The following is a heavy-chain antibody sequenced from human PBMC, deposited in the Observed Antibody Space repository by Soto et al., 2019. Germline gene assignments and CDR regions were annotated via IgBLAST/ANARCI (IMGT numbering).Heavy chain of an antibody. V-gene: IGHV3-23*01. CDR1: GFTFSIYT. J-gene: IGHJ4*02. D-gene: IGHD1-26*01. CDR3: AKDFTPDSRWDIDY. CDR2: IYGNGRIT. Sequence: EVQLLESGGGLVQPAGSLRLSCAASGFTFSIYTMSWFRPAPGKGLEWVSSIYGNGRITFYSASVKGRFTISSDNSGNTVYLQMSSLRAEDTAIYYCAKDFTPDSRWDIDYWGQGSLVTVSS.